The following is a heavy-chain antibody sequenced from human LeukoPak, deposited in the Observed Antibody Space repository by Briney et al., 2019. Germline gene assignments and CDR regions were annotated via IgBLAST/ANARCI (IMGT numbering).Heavy chain of an antibody. V-gene: IGHV1-3*01. CDR3: ARGRWTATATTYYLDS. J-gene: IGHJ4*02. D-gene: IGHD2-21*02. Sequence: ASVKVSCKASGYIFSNNAIQWVRQGPGKRLEWMGWIDANNGKTKYSQNFQGRLTITRDSSASTAYMELTSLRSEDTALYFCARGRWTATATTYYLDSWGQGTLVTVFS. CDR1: GYIFSNNA. CDR2: IDANNGKT.